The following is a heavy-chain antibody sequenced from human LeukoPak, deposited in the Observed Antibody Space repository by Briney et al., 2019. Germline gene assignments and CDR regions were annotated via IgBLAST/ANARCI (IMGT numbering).Heavy chain of an antibody. CDR3: AAGSGIRDLYYFDY. D-gene: IGHD1-1*01. J-gene: IGHJ4*02. CDR1: GFTFTSSA. V-gene: IGHV1-58*01. Sequence: EASVKVSCKASGFTFTSSAVQWVRQARGQRLEWIGWIVVGSGNTNYAQKFQERVTITRDMSTSTAYMELSSLRSEDTAVYYCAAGSGIRDLYYFDYWGQGTLVTVSS. CDR2: IVVGSGNT.